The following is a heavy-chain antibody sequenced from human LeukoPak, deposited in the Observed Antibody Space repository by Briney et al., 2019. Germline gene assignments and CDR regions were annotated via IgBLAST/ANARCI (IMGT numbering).Heavy chain of an antibody. CDR2: INPNSGGT. V-gene: IGHV1-2*02. CDR1: GYTFTGYY. J-gene: IGHJ6*02. Sequence: ASVKVSCKASGYTFTGYYMHWVRQAPGQGLEWMGWINPNSGGTNYAQKFQGRVTMTRDTYISTAYMELSRLRSDDTAVYYCARDIPLDYDFWSGYPYYYYGMDVWGQGTTVTVSS. D-gene: IGHD3-3*01. CDR3: ARDIPLDYDFWSGYPYYYYGMDV.